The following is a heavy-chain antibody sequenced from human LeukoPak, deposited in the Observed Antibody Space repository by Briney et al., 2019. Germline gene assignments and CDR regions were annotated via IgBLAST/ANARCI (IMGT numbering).Heavy chain of an antibody. CDR3: ARGLWPLDYYYYYYMDV. CDR2: INPNSGGT. Sequence: GASVKVSCKASGYTFTGYYMHWVRQAPGQGLEWMGRINPNSGGTNYAQKFQGRVTMTRDTSISTAYMELSRLRSDDTAVYYCARGLWPLDYYYYYYMDVWGIGTTVTVSS. CDR1: GYTFTGYY. V-gene: IGHV1-2*06. J-gene: IGHJ6*03. D-gene: IGHD2/OR15-2a*01.